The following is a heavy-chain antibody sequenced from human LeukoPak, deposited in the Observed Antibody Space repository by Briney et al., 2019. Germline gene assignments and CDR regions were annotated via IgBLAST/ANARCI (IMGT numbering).Heavy chain of an antibody. D-gene: IGHD2-15*01. V-gene: IGHV1-2*06. CDR2: INPNTGGA. CDR3: AITYSNNALDV. Sequence: ASVKVSCKTSGYTFSNYYIHWLRQAPGQGLEWMGRINPNTGGANYAQNFQGRVTMTRDTSTSTAYMDLSRPTSDDTAIYYCAITYSNNALDVWGQGTVVTVSS. CDR1: GYTFSNYY. J-gene: IGHJ3*01.